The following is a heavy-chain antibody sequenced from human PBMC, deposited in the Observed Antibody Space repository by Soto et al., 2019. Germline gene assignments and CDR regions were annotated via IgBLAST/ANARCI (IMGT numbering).Heavy chain of an antibody. Sequence: PGGSLRLSCAASGFTFIGYGMHWVRQAPGKGLEWVAVIWYDGSNKYYADSVKGRFTISRDNSKNTLYLQMNSLRAEDTAVYYCARERTLYDILTGSLPVYFDYWGQGTLVTVS. J-gene: IGHJ4*02. D-gene: IGHD3-9*01. CDR3: ARERTLYDILTGSLPVYFDY. V-gene: IGHV3-33*01. CDR1: GFTFIGYG. CDR2: IWYDGSNK.